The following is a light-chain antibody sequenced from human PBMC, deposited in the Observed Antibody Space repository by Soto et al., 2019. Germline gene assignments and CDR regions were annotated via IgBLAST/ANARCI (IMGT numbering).Light chain of an antibody. CDR3: QQYGSSPRT. CDR2: GAS. J-gene: IGKJ1*01. Sequence: EIVLTQSPGTLSLSPGERATLSCRASQSVTGSYLAWYQQKNGQAPRLLIYGASSRVTGIPDRFSGSGSGTDFTLTISRLEPEDVAVYYCQQYGSSPRTFGQGTKVEIK. V-gene: IGKV3-20*01. CDR1: QSVTGSY.